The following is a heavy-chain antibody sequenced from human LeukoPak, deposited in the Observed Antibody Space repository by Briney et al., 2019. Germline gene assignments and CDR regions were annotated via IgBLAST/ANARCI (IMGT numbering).Heavy chain of an antibody. CDR3: AVPQWAVAVQGAFDI. CDR1: GYTSTGYY. Sequence: ASVKVSCKASGYTSTGYYMHWVRQAPGQGLEWMGRINPNSGGTNYAQKFQGRVTMTRDTSISTAYMELSRLRSDDTAVYYCAVPQWAVAVQGAFDIWGQGTMVTVSS. D-gene: IGHD6-19*01. V-gene: IGHV1-2*06. J-gene: IGHJ3*02. CDR2: INPNSGGT.